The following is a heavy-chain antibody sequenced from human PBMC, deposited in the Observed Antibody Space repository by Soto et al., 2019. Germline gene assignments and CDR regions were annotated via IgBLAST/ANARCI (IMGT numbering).Heavy chain of an antibody. V-gene: IGHV1-2*04. CDR2: INPNSGGT. D-gene: IGHD3-10*01. CDR1: GYTFTGYY. J-gene: IGHJ6*03. Sequence: QVQLVQSGAEVKKPGASVKVSCKASGYTFTGYYMHWVRQAPVQGLEWMGWINPNSGGTNYAQKVQGWVTMTRDTSLSTASMELSRLRSDDTAVYYCARGARLGMYYYGSGRPYYMDVWGKGTTVTVS. CDR3: ARGARLGMYYYGSGRPYYMDV.